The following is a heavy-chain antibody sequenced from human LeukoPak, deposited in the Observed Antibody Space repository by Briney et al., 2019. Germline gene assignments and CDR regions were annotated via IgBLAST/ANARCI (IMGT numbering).Heavy chain of an antibody. J-gene: IGHJ4*02. D-gene: IGHD2/OR15-2a*01. V-gene: IGHV3-74*01. CDR3: VSFYETY. CDR2: INSDGSWT. Sequence: GGSLRLSCAASGFTFRTYWMHWVRQAPGKGLVWVSHINSDGSWTSYADSVKGRFTISKDNAKNTVYLQMNSLRAEDTAVYYCVSFYETYWGRGTLVTVSS. CDR1: GFTFRTYW.